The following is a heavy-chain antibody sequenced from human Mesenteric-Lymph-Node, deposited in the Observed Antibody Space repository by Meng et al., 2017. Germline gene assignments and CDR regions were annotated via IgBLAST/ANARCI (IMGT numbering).Heavy chain of an antibody. J-gene: IGHJ4*02. V-gene: IGHV3-11*01. CDR1: GFTFSDYY. D-gene: IGHD4-17*01. CDR3: ARGRMTTVTSLDN. CDR2: ITPGGTPY. Sequence: GGSLRLSCAASGFTFSDYYMTWIRQAPGEGLDYVSYITPGGTPYYYADSVKGRFTISRDNAKNSLYLQMDSLRAEDSAVYYCARGRMTTVTSLDNWGQRSLVTVSS.